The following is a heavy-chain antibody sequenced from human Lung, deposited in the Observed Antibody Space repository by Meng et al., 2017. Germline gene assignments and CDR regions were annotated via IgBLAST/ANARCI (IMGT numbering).Heavy chain of an antibody. CDR1: GCSMTRSTG. CDR2: SFHSGST. CDR3: ARFDISSSGRGDY. Sequence: VGQEVSKPGVLMPSSCQALTFTFSGCSMTRSTGARWDRQTPGKILEWFGESFHSGSTNYDPPLESRVTISVDKSKNQFSLKVYSVTAADTATYYCARFDISSSGRGDYWGQGILVTVSS. J-gene: IGHJ4*02. D-gene: IGHD1-26*01. V-gene: IGHV4-4*02.